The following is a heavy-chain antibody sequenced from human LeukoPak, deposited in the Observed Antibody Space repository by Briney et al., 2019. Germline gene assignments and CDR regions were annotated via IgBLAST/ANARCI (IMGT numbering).Heavy chain of an antibody. Sequence: ASVKVSCTASGYTFTSYGISWVRQAPGQGLEWMGLNSAYNGNTNYAQKLQGRVTMTTDTSTSTAYMELRSLRSDDTAVYYCARYYGSGSYSKRYYYYGMDVWGQGTTVTVSS. CDR1: GYTFTSYG. J-gene: IGHJ6*02. CDR2: NSAYNGNT. V-gene: IGHV1-18*01. D-gene: IGHD3-10*01. CDR3: ARYYGSGSYSKRYYYYGMDV.